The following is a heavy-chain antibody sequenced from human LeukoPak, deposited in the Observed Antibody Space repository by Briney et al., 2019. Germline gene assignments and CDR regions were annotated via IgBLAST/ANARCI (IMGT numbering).Heavy chain of an antibody. CDR3: AKDYDIAITGSY. J-gene: IGHJ4*02. D-gene: IGHD1-20*01. CDR2: IRYDGSNK. V-gene: IGHV3-30*02. Sequence: PGGSLRLSCAASGFTFSSYGMHWVRQAPGKGLEWVAFIRYDGSNKYYADSVKGRFTISRDNSKNTLYLQMNSLRAEDTAVYYCAKDYDIAITGSYWGQGTLVTVSS. CDR1: GFTFSSYG.